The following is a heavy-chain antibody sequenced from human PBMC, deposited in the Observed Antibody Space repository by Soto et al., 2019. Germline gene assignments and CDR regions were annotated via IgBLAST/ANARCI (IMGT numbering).Heavy chain of an antibody. CDR3: AKALSGYTYGPFDY. V-gene: IGHV3-9*01. CDR1: GFTFDDYA. Sequence: EVQLVESGGGLVQPGRSLRLSCAASGFTFDDYAMHWVRQAPGKGLEWVSGISWNAGSIGYADSVKGRFTISKDIAKNSLYLQMNSLRAEDTALYYCAKALSGYTYGPFDYWGRGTLVTVSS. D-gene: IGHD5-18*01. J-gene: IGHJ4*02. CDR2: ISWNAGSI.